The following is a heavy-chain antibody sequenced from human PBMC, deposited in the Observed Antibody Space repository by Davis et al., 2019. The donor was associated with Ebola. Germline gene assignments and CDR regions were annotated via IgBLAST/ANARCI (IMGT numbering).Heavy chain of an antibody. CDR3: AREDFLGYCSSTSCYGAYMDV. Sequence: PGGSLRLSCAVSGGSISSSNWWSWVRQPPGKGLEWIGEIYHSGSTNYNPSLKSRVTISVDKSKNQFSLKLSSVTAADTAVYYCAREDFLGYCSSTSCYGAYMDVWGKGTTVTVSS. CDR2: IYHSGST. CDR1: GGSISSSNW. D-gene: IGHD2-2*01. J-gene: IGHJ6*03. V-gene: IGHV4-4*02.